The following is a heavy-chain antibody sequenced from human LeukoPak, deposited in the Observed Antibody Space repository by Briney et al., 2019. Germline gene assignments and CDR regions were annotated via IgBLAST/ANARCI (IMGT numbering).Heavy chain of an antibody. CDR1: GGSISSGGYS. J-gene: IGHJ5*02. Sequence: PSQTLSLTCAVSGGSISSGGYSWSWIRQPPGKGLEWIGYISHSGSTHYNPSLKSQVTISVDRSKNQFSLKLSSVTAADTAMYYCARGRDYGDYARFDPWGQGTLVTVSS. V-gene: IGHV4-30-2*01. CDR3: ARGRDYGDYARFDP. D-gene: IGHD4-17*01. CDR2: ISHSGST.